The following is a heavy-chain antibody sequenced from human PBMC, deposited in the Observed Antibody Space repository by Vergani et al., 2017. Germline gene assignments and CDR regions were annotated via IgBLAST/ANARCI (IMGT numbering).Heavy chain of an antibody. Sequence: QVQLQESGPGLVKPSETLSLTCTVSGGSIRSSNYYWGWIRQPPGKGLEWIGSIYDSRNNNYSPSLKSRVSISVDTSKNQFSLNLTSVTAADTAVYYCARHLRQLARNDVFDIWGHGTLVTVSS. CDR3: ARHLRQLARNDVFDI. CDR1: GGSIRSSNYY. V-gene: IGHV4-39*01. D-gene: IGHD6-6*01. CDR2: IYDSRNN. J-gene: IGHJ3*02.